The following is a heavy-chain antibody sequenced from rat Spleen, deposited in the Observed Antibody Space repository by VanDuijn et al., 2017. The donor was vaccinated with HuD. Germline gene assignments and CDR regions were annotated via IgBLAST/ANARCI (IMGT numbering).Heavy chain of an antibody. CDR1: GFTFNNYG. CDR3: ATDTTLYFDY. CDR2: ISYDGIST. V-gene: IGHV5-29*01. J-gene: IGHJ2*01. Sequence: EVQLVESDGGLVQPGRSLKLSCSASGFTFNNYGMAWVRQAPTKGLEWVAAISYDGISTYYRDSVRGRFTISSDNAKTTLYLQMDSLRSEDTATYYCATDTTLYFDYWGQGVMVTVSS. D-gene: IGHD1-5*01.